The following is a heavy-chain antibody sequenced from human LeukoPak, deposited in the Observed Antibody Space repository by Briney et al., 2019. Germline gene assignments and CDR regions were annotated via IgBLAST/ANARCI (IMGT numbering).Heavy chain of an antibody. D-gene: IGHD2-21*02. CDR2: IYHSGST. V-gene: IGHV4-30-2*01. J-gene: IGHJ4*02. CDR1: GGSISSGGYS. CDR3: ARGGDWWDFDY. Sequence: PSETLSLTCAVSGGSISSGGYSWSWIRQPPGKGLEWIGYIYHSGSTYYNPSLKSRATISVDRSKNQFSLKLSSVTAADTAVYYCARGGDWWDFDYWGQGALVTVSS.